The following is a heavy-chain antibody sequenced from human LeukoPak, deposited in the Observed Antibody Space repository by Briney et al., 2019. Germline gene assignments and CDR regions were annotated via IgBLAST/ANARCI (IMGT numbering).Heavy chain of an antibody. CDR1: GFTFSISL. CDR2: IKFASTGK. D-gene: IGHD5-24*01. CDR3: TKALYNYGRDYFDH. V-gene: IGHV3-30*02. Sequence: GGALLLSCEASGFTFSISLMHSVPQAPAKGLEWMSFIKFASTGKHYAESVKGRFTVSRDNSKNTVHLQIDDLRPDDTAVYYCTKALYNYGRDYFDHWGEGNLVIVPS. J-gene: IGHJ4*02.